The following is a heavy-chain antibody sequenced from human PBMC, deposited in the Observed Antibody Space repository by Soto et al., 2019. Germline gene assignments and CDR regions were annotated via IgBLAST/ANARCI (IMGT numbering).Heavy chain of an antibody. Sequence: GGSLRLSCAASGFTFSSYAMSWVRQAPGKGLEWVSAISGSGGSTYYADSVKGRFTISRDNSKNTLYMQMNSLRAEDTAVYYCAKARAQYYDFWTGYHVDYWGQGT. V-gene: IGHV3-23*01. D-gene: IGHD3-3*01. J-gene: IGHJ4*02. CDR2: ISGSGGST. CDR3: AKARAQYYDFWTGYHVDY. CDR1: GFTFSSYA.